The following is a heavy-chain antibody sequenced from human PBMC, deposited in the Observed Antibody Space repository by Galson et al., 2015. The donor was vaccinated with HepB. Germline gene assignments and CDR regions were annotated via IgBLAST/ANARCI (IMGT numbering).Heavy chain of an antibody. D-gene: IGHD6-13*01. V-gene: IGHV3-64D*06. J-gene: IGHJ4*02. CDR3: VKGKQQLDGWWDY. CDR1: GFTFSSYA. Sequence: SLRLSCAASGFTFSSYAMHWVRQAPGKGLEYVSAISSNGGSTYYADSVKGRFTISRDNSKNTLYLQMSSLRAEDTAVYYCVKGKQQLDGWWDYWGQGTLVTVSS. CDR2: ISSNGGST.